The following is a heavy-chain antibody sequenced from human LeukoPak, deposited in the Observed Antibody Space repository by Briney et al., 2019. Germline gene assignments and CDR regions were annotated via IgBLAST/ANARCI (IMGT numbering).Heavy chain of an antibody. V-gene: IGHV3-33*01. CDR2: IWYDGSNK. J-gene: IGHJ4*02. CDR3: ARDPDSGSYSYFDY. D-gene: IGHD1-26*01. Sequence: GRSLRLPCAASGFTSSSYGMHWVRQAPGKGLEWVAVIWYDGSNKYYADSVKGRFTISRDNSKNTLYLQMNSLRAEDTAVYYCARDPDSGSYSYFDYWGQGTLVTVSS. CDR1: GFTSSSYG.